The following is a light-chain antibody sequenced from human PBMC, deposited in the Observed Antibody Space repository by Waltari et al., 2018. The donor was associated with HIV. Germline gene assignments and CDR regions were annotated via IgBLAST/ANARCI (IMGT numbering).Light chain of an antibody. V-gene: IGLV1-44*01. CDR2: NNN. CDR3: ASWDGSLNGWV. J-gene: IGLJ3*02. Sequence: QSVLTQPPSASGTPGQRVTISCSGGSSNIGRDTVNWYQHLPGTAPKLLIYNNNQRPSGVPDRFSGSKSGTSASLAISGLQSEDEADYYCASWDGSLNGWVFGGGTKLTVL. CDR1: SSNIGRDT.